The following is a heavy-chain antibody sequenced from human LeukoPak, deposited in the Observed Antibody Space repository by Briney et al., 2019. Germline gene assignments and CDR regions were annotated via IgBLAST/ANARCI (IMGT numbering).Heavy chain of an antibody. V-gene: IGHV3-21*01. Sequence: GGSLRLSCAASGFTFSNSAMNWVRQVPGKGLEWVSSIDYGSSHIYYAASVRGRFTISRDNARNSVYLQMNSLRVEDTAVYYCARDPLRYLRVGHYDYWGQGTLVAVSS. CDR2: IDYGSSHI. CDR3: ARDPLRYLRVGHYDY. D-gene: IGHD3-9*01. CDR1: GFTFSNSA. J-gene: IGHJ4*02.